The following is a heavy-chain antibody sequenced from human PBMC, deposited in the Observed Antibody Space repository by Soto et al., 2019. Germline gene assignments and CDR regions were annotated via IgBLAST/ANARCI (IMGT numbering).Heavy chain of an antibody. D-gene: IGHD2-21*01. CDR3: ASDWGDKPDPSYYYYGMDV. J-gene: IGHJ6*02. CDR1: GFTFSSYS. CDR2: ISSSSSYI. Sequence: GGSLRLSCAASGFTFSSYSMNWVRQAPGKGLEWVSSISSSSSYIYYADSVKGRFTISRDNAKNSLYLQMNSLRAEDTAVYYCASDWGDKPDPSYYYYGMDVWGQGTTVTVSS. V-gene: IGHV3-21*01.